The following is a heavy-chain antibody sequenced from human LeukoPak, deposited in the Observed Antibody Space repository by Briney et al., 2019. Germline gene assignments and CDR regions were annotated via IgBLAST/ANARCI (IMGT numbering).Heavy chain of an antibody. J-gene: IGHJ4*02. CDR3: ARLATTAATLDY. Sequence: SSETLSLTCAVYGGSFSTYYWSWIRQSPGKGLEWIGYIYNSGSTSYNPSLKSRATISVDTSKNQFSLKLSSVTAADTAVYYCARLATTAATLDYWGQGTLVTVSS. CDR1: GGSFSTYY. V-gene: IGHV4-59*08. D-gene: IGHD2-15*01. CDR2: IYNSGST.